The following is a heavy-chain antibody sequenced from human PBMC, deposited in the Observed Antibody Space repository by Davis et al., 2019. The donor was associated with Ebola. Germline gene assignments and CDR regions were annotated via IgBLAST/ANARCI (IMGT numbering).Heavy chain of an antibody. J-gene: IGHJ3*02. CDR3: AREVRRFCSGGTCHAAVAFDM. CDR1: GGTFSSYA. Sequence: ASVKVSCKASGGTFSSYAISWVRQATGQGLEWMGWMDPNSGNTGFAQKFKGRVTMTRNTSISTAYMELSSLRSEDTAAYFCAREVRRFCSGGTCHAAVAFDMWGQGTIITVSS. CDR2: MDPNSGNT. D-gene: IGHD2-15*01. V-gene: IGHV1-8*02.